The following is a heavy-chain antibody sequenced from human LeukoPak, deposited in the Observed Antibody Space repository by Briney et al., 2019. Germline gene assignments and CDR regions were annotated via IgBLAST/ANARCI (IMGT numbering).Heavy chain of an antibody. Sequence: ASVKVSCKASGYIFTGYYMHWVRQAPGQGLEWMGWINPKRGDTNYAQKFQGRVTMTRDTSINTVYMELSRLRSDDTAVYYCASGRTIFYYYMDVWGKGTTVTISS. J-gene: IGHJ6*03. CDR3: ASGRTIFYYYMDV. CDR2: INPKRGDT. D-gene: IGHD3-3*02. CDR1: GYIFTGYY. V-gene: IGHV1-2*02.